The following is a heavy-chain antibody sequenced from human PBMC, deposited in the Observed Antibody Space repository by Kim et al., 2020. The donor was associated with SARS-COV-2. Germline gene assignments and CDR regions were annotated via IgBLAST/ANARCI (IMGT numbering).Heavy chain of an antibody. V-gene: IGHV5-51*01. CDR3: ARQGAQYSGSSWFDP. Sequence: PSLQGQVTISADKSISTAYLQWSSLKASDTAMYYCARQGAQYSGSSWFDPWGQGTLVTVSS. D-gene: IGHD6-13*01. J-gene: IGHJ5*02.